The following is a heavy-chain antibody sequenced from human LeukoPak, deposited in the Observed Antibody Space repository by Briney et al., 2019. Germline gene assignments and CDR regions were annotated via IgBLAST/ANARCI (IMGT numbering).Heavy chain of an antibody. V-gene: IGHV3-30*02. CDR3: AKDLREGYYDSSGTFDY. Sequence: GGSLRLSCAASGFTFSSYGMHWVPQAPGKGLEWVAFIRYDGSNKYYAESVKGRLTISRDNSKNTLYLQMNSLRAEDTAVYYCAKDLREGYYDSSGTFDYWGQGTLVTVSS. D-gene: IGHD3-22*01. CDR2: IRYDGSNK. J-gene: IGHJ4*02. CDR1: GFTFSSYG.